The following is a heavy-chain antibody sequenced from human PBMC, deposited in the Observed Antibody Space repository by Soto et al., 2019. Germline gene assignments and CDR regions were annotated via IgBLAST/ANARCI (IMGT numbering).Heavy chain of an antibody. CDR3: AREYSYGSLDFDY. V-gene: IGHV3-33*01. Sequence: GGSLRLSCAASGFTFSSRGMHWVRQAPGKGLEWVADIWYDGSKQYYADSVKGRLTISRDNSKSTLYLQMNSLRAEDTAVYYCAREYSYGSLDFDYRGQGTLVTVYS. J-gene: IGHJ4*02. CDR1: GFTFSSRG. CDR2: IWYDGSKQ. D-gene: IGHD5-18*01.